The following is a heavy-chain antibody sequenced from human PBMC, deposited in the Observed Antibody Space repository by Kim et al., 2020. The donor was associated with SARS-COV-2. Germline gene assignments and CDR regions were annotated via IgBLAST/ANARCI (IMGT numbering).Heavy chain of an antibody. CDR3: ARPIESHFDY. V-gene: IGHV5-51*01. J-gene: IGHJ4*02. Sequence: DTRYSPSFQGQVTISADKSISTAYLQWSSLKASDTAMYYCARPIESHFDYWGQGTLVTVSS. CDR2: DT. D-gene: IGHD3-16*02.